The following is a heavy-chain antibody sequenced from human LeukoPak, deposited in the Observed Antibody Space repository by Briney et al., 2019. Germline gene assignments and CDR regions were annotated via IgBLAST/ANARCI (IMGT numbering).Heavy chain of an antibody. V-gene: IGHV3-21*01. Sequence: GGSLRLSCAASGFTFSSYSMNWVRQAPGKGLGWVSSISSSSSYIYYADSVKGRFTISRDNAKNSLYLQMNSLRAEDTAVYYCASPTGYTVGDYWGQGTLVTVSS. CDR3: ASPTGYTVGDY. CDR1: GFTFSSYS. D-gene: IGHD6-13*01. J-gene: IGHJ4*02. CDR2: ISSSSSYI.